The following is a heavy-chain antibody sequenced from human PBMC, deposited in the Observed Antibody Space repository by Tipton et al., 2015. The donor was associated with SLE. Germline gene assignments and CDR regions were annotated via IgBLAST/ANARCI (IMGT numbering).Heavy chain of an antibody. CDR1: GGSFSGYY. CDR2: INHSGDT. Sequence: TLSLTCAVYGGSFSGYYWSWIRQPPGKGLEWIGEINHSGDTNYNPSPKSRVTISVDTSKNQFSLKLSSVTAADTAVYYCARGLGAYSSGWRYYYYYMDVWGKGTTVTVSS. CDR3: ARGLGAYSSGWRYYYYYMDV. J-gene: IGHJ6*03. D-gene: IGHD6-19*01. V-gene: IGHV4-34*01.